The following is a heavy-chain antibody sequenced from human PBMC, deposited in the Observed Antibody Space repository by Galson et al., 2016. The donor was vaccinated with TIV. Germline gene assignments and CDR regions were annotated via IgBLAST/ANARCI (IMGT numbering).Heavy chain of an antibody. CDR3: ANRGYSSWYSFEI. V-gene: IGHV1-3*01. CDR1: GYTFINYA. D-gene: IGHD6-13*01. J-gene: IGHJ3*02. Sequence: SVKVSCKASGYTFINYAMYWVRQAPGQRLEWMAWINPGNGNTRYSETFRGRVTLTRDTSATTAYMELTSLTSDDTAVYYCANRGYSSWYSFEIWGQGTMVTVSS. CDR2: INPGNGNT.